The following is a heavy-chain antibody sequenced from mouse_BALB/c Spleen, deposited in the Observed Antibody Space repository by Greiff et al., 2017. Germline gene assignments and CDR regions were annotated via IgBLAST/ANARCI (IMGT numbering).Heavy chain of an antibody. CDR2: SRNKANDYTT. D-gene: IGHD2-4*01. CDR1: GFTFSDFY. V-gene: IGHV7-1*02. CDR3: ARDAYDYDGGAYAMDY. Sequence: EVQGVESGGGLVQPGGSLRLSCATSGFTFSDFYMEWVRQPPGKRLEWIAASRNKANDYTTEYSASVKGRFIVSRDTSQSILYLQMNALRAEDTAIYYCARDAYDYDGGAYAMDYWGQGTSVTVSS. J-gene: IGHJ4*01.